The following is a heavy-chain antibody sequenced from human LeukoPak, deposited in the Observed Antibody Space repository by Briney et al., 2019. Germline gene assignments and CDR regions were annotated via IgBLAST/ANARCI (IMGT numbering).Heavy chain of an antibody. V-gene: IGHV3-21*01. CDR3: ARGTAAAGYWFDP. D-gene: IGHD6-13*01. Sequence: GGSLRLSCAASGCTFSSYSMNWVRQAPGKGLEWVSSISSSSSYIYYADSVKGRFTISRDNAKNSLYLQMNSLRAEDTAVYYCARGTAAAGYWFDPWGQGTLVTVSS. J-gene: IGHJ5*02. CDR2: ISSSSSYI. CDR1: GCTFSSYS.